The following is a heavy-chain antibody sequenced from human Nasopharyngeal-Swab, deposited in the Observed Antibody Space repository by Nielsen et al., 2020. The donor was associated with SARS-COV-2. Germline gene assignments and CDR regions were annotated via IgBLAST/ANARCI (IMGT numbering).Heavy chain of an antibody. CDR2: IDTTGDT. D-gene: IGHD2-15*01. CDR3: ARGDGIYCGGGNCYAVDPFEI. V-gene: IGHV3-13*01. CDR1: GFTFSSFE. J-gene: IGHJ3*02. Sequence: GESLKISCAASGFTFSSFEMHWVRQVSGKGLEWVSAIDTTGDTYYPDSVKGRFTISRENAKNSLFLQINSLRVEDTAMYHCARGDGIYCGGGNCYAVDPFEIWGQGTMVTVSS.